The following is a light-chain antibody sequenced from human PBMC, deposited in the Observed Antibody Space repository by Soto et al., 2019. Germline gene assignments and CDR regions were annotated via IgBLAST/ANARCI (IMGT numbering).Light chain of an antibody. Sequence: QSVLTQPASVSGSPGQSITSSCTGTSSDIGNYNYVSWYQQHPGKAPKLMISEVSNRPSGVSNRFSGSKSGNTASLTISGLQPEDEADYYCSSYTSTSSYVFGGGTKVTVL. J-gene: IGLJ1*01. V-gene: IGLV2-14*01. CDR2: EVS. CDR3: SSYTSTSSYV. CDR1: SSDIGNYNY.